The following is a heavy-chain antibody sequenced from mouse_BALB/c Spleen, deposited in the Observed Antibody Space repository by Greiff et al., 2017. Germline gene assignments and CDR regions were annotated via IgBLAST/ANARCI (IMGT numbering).Heavy chain of an antibody. Sequence: LVKPGASVKLSCKASGYTFTSYWINWIKQRPGQGLEWIGRIAPGSGSTYYNEMFKGKATLTVDTSSSTAYIQLSSLSSEDSAVYFCARYYNYFDYWGQGTTLTVSS. CDR2: IAPGSGST. CDR1: GYTFTSYW. D-gene: IGHD1-1*01. J-gene: IGHJ2*01. V-gene: IGHV1S41*01. CDR3: ARYYNYFDY.